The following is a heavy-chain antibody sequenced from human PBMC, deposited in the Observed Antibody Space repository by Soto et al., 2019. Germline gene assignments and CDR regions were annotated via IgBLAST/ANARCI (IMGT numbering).Heavy chain of an antibody. D-gene: IGHD4-17*01. J-gene: IGHJ4*02. V-gene: IGHV4-34*01. Sequence: QVQLQQWGAGLLKPSETLSLTCAVYGGSFSGYYWSWIRQPPGKGLEWIGEINHSGSTNYNPSLKSRVTISVAAATNQYSVKLSSVPVADTAVYYCARAGDYRATGFDYWGQGTLVTVS. CDR3: ARAGDYRATGFDY. CDR1: GGSFSGYY. CDR2: INHSGST.